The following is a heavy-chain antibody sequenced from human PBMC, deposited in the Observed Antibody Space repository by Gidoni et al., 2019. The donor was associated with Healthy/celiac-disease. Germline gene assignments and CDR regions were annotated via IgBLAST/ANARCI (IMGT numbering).Heavy chain of an antibody. CDR1: SSYA. CDR2: ISGSGGST. J-gene: IGHJ1*01. CDR3: AKEGGWPEYFQH. D-gene: IGHD6-19*01. Sequence: SSYAMSWVHQAPGKGLEWVSAISGSGGSTYYADSVKGRFTISRDNSKNTLYLQMNSLRAEDTAVYYCAKEGGWPEYFQHWGQGTLVTVSS. V-gene: IGHV3-23*01.